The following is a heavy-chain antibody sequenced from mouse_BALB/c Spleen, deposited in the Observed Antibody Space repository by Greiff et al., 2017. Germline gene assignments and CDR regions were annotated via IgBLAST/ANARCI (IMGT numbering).Heavy chain of an antibody. V-gene: IGHV5-4*02. CDR3: ASDPWMDY. CDR1: GFTFSGYY. CDR2: ISDGGSYT. J-gene: IGHJ3*01. Sequence: EVKLVESGGGLVKPGGSLKLSCAASGFTFSGYYMSWVRQTPEKRLEWVATISDGGSYTYYPDSVKGRVTISRDNAKNNLYLQMSSLKSEDTAMYSRASDPWMDYWGQGTLVTVSA.